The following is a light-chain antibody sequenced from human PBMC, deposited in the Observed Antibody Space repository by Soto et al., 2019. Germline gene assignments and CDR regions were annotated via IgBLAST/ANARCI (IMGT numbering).Light chain of an antibody. CDR3: QQYGSSPYT. Sequence: EIVLTQSPGTLSLSPGERATLSCRASQSVSSSYLAWYQQKPGQAPRLLIYGASSRATGIPDRFNGSGSGTDFTLSTSSLEPEDFAVDYCQQYGSSPYTFGQGTKLEIK. J-gene: IGKJ2*01. V-gene: IGKV3-20*01. CDR2: GAS. CDR1: QSVSSSY.